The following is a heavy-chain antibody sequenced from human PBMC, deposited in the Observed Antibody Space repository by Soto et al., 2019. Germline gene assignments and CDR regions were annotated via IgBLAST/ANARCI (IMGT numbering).Heavy chain of an antibody. Sequence: EVQLVEAGGGLVQPGRSLRLSCVGSGFTFDDYAMHWVRQAAGKGLEWVSGISWDSDTIEYADSVQGRFTISRDNAKNSLYLQMTSLRLEDTALYFCAKDMTPNYSETYAYAAFDKWGLGTMITVSS. CDR1: GFTFDDYA. CDR2: ISWDSDTI. D-gene: IGHD3-16*01. J-gene: IGHJ3*02. CDR3: AKDMTPNYSETYAYAAFDK. V-gene: IGHV3-9*01.